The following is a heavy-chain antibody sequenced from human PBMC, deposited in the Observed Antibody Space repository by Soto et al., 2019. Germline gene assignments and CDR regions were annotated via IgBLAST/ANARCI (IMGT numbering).Heavy chain of an antibody. CDR1: GGSISSYY. Sequence: SETLSLTCTVSGGSISSYYWSWIRQPPGKGLEWIGYIYYSGSTNYNPSLKSRVTISVDTSKNQSSLKLSSVTAADTAVYYCARGGSSNYWGPEYYFDYWGQGXLVTVSS. V-gene: IGHV4-59*01. CDR3: ARGGSSNYWGPEYYFDY. D-gene: IGHD4-4*01. J-gene: IGHJ4*02. CDR2: IYYSGST.